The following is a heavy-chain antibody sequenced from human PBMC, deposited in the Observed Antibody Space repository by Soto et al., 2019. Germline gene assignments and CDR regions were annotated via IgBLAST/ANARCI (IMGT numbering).Heavy chain of an antibody. D-gene: IGHD6-19*01. Sequence: QVQLVQSGAEVKRPGSSVKVSCKASGGTFNNYALSWVRQAPGQGLEWVGGIIPIFNSANYAQKFQGRVTITADDSQSTAYMELRSLRPDDTAVYYCAREVAVASYSFDFWGQGTLVTVSS. J-gene: IGHJ4*02. CDR3: AREVAVASYSFDF. V-gene: IGHV1-69*01. CDR2: IIPIFNSA. CDR1: GGTFNNYA.